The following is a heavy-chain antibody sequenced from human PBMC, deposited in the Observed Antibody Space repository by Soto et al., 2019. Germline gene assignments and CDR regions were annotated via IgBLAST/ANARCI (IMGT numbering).Heavy chain of an antibody. J-gene: IGHJ4*01. CDR3: ARVRVMVVAGSTFDY. V-gene: IGHV4-38-2*02. Sequence: TLSLTCTVSGYSISGPSYWGWIRQPPGKGPEWIASIYHGGTTFYNPSLKSRITISVDTSNNQFSLKLTSVTAADTAVYYCARVRVMVVAGSTFDYWGHGTLVTVSS. CDR1: GYSISGPSY. CDR2: IYHGGTT. D-gene: IGHD6-19*01.